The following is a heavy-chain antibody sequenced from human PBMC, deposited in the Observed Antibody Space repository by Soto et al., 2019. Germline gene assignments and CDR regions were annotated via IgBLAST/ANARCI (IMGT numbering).Heavy chain of an antibody. CDR2: INPSGGST. Sequence: QVQLVQSGAEVKKPGASVKVSCKASGYTFTSYYMHWVRQAPGQGLEWMGIINPSGGSTSYAQKFQGRVTMTRDTSTSTVYMELSSLRSEDTAVYYCARSGTHVPGDVLWFGELSFTLGAFDIWGQGTMVTVSS. V-gene: IGHV1-46*01. CDR1: GYTFTSYY. D-gene: IGHD3-10*01. CDR3: ARSGTHVPGDVLWFGELSFTLGAFDI. J-gene: IGHJ3*02.